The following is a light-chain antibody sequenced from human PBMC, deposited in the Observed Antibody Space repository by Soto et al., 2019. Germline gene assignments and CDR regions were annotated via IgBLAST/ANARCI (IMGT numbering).Light chain of an antibody. CDR1: SSDVGAYDF. V-gene: IGLV2-14*01. J-gene: IGLJ1*01. CDR3: QSYDSSLSGYV. Sequence: QSALTQPASVSGSPGQSITISCTGTSSDVGAYDFVSWYQHSPGKAPKLVTFDVTHRPPGISDRFSGSKSGTSASLAIAGLQAEDEGDYYCQSYDSSLSGYVFGTGTKVTVL. CDR2: DVT.